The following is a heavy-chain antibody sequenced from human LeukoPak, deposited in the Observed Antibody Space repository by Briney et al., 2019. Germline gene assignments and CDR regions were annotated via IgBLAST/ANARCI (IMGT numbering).Heavy chain of an antibody. Sequence: SQTLSLTCALSGESVSSINGAWNWIRQSPSRGLEWLGRTYYRSKWYYDYAVSMKGRINISPDTSQNLFSLQLTSVTSDDTAVYYCARDEGNTGWYTFDYWGQGTLVTVSS. CDR3: ARDEGNTGWYTFDY. CDR2: TYYRSKWYY. D-gene: IGHD6-19*01. J-gene: IGHJ4*02. CDR1: GESVSSINGA. V-gene: IGHV6-1*01.